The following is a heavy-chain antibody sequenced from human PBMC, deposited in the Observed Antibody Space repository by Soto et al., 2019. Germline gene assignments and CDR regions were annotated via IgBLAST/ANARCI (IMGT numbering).Heavy chain of an antibody. V-gene: IGHV4-30-2*01. CDR1: GGSISSGGYS. CDR3: ARGSGAYCSSTSCHASNWYFDL. J-gene: IGHJ2*01. Sequence: QLQLQESGSGLVKPSQTLSLTCAVSGGSISSGGYSWSWIRQPPGKGLEWIGYIYHSGSTYYNPSLKSRVTISVDRSKNQFSLKLSSVTAADTAVYYCARGSGAYCSSTSCHASNWYFDLWGCGTLVTVSS. D-gene: IGHD2-2*01. CDR2: IYHSGST.